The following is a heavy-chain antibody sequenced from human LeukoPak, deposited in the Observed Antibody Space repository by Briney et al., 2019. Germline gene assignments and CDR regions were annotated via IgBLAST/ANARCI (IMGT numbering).Heavy chain of an antibody. CDR2: INPDGSDT. V-gene: IGHV3-74*01. Sequence: GGSLRLSCAASGFAFSSYWMHWVRQVPGKALMWVSRINPDGSDTIYADSVKGRFSISRENAKNTLYLQMSSLRAEDTAVYYCARDMYYNSVGYWGQGTLVTVSS. CDR3: ARDMYYNSVGY. J-gene: IGHJ4*02. D-gene: IGHD1-20*01. CDR1: GFAFSSYW.